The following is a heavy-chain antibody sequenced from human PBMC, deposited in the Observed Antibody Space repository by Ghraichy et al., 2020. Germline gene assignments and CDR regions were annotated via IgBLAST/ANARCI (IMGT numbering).Heavy chain of an antibody. D-gene: IGHD4-11*01. CDR1: GGSISSYY. CDR3: AREGLATVTTFGEGDDAFDI. Sequence: SETLSLTCTVSGGSISSYYWSWIRQPPGKGLEWIGYIYYSGSTNYNPSLKSRVTISVDTSKNQFSLKLSSVTAADTAVYYCAREGLATVTTFGEGDDAFDIWGQGTMVTVSS. J-gene: IGHJ3*02. V-gene: IGHV4-59*01. CDR2: IYYSGST.